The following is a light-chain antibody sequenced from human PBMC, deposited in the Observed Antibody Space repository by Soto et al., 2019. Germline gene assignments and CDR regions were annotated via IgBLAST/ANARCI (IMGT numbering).Light chain of an antibody. J-gene: IGLJ1*01. CDR1: SSNIGAGYD. V-gene: IGLV1-40*01. Sequence: QSVLTQPPSVSGAPGQRVTISCTGSSSNIGAGYDVHWYQQLPGTAPKLLIYDNNNRPSGVPDRFPGSKSGTSASLAITGLQAEDEADYYCQSFDSSLTGWVFXTGTKVTVL. CDR3: QSFDSSLTGWV. CDR2: DNN.